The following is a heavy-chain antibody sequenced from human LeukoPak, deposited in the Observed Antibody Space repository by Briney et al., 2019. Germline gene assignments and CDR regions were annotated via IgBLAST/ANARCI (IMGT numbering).Heavy chain of an antibody. CDR1: GYSSTSYW. CDR3: ARIGFRRLQSTFYFEY. D-gene: IGHD5-24*01. CDR2: ISHSDFDT. V-gene: IGHV5-51*01. J-gene: IGHJ4*02. Sequence: GESLKISCTASGYSSTSYWIGWVRHMPGKGLEWLGFISHSDFDTRYSTSFQGQVTISAHKSISTAYLQWSSLKASDTAMYYCARIGFRRLQSTFYFEYWGQGTLVTVSS.